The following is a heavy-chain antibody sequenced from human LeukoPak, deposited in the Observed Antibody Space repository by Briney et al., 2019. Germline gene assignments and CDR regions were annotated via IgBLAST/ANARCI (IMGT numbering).Heavy chain of an antibody. Sequence: PSETLSLTCAVYGGSFSGYYWSWIRQPPGRGLEWIGEINHSGSTNYNPSLKSRVTISVDTSKNQFSLKLSSVTAADTAVYYCARASARGFDYYYYMDVWAKGPRSPSP. CDR3: ARASARGFDYYYYMDV. D-gene: IGHD3-3*01. J-gene: IGHJ6*03. CDR1: GGSFSGYY. V-gene: IGHV4-34*01. CDR2: INHSGST.